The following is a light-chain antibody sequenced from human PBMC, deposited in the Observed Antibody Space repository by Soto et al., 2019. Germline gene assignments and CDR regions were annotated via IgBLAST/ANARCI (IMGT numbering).Light chain of an antibody. CDR1: ESVITY. CDR2: TAS. Sequence: IQMTQSPSSLSASVGDRVPITCRASESVITYFNWYRQKPGKAPNLLIHTASTLESGVPTRFSGSGSGTDFTLTISSLQPEDLGIYYCQQSYSNPPTFGGG. V-gene: IGKV1-39*01. CDR3: QQSYSNPPT. J-gene: IGKJ4*01.